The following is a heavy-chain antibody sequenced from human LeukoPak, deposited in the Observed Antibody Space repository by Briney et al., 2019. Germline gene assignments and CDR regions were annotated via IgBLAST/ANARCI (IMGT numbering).Heavy chain of an antibody. D-gene: IGHD2-2*03. V-gene: IGHV1-69*05. CDR3: ARSAGYCSSTSCPIDY. Sequence: GASVKVSCKASGGTFSSYAISWVRQAPGQGLEWMVGIIPIFGTANYAQKFQGRVTITTDESTSTAYMELSSLRSEDTAVYYCARSAGYCSSTSCPIDYWGQGTLVTVSS. CDR1: GGTFSSYA. J-gene: IGHJ4*02. CDR2: IIPIFGTA.